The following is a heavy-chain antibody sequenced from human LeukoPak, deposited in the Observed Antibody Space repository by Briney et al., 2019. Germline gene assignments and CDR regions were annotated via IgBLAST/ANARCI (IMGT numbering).Heavy chain of an antibody. J-gene: IGHJ6*03. CDR2: IYYSGST. CDR3: ARRLERRMPHMDV. Sequence: SETLSLTCTVSGGSLSSSSYYWGWIRQPPGRGLEWIGSIYYSGSTYYNPSLKSRVTMSVDTSKSQFSLKLSSVTAADTAVYYCARRLERRMPHMDVWGKGATVTVSS. CDR1: GGSLSSSSYY. D-gene: IGHD1-1*01. V-gene: IGHV4-39*01.